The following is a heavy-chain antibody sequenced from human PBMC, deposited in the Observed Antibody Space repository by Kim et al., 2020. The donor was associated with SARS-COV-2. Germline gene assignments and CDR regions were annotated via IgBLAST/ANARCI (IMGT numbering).Heavy chain of an antibody. D-gene: IGHD6-19*01. CDR3: ARDMGSSGWNYWDFDL. Sequence: PMSRVTISVDTTKNQFSLQLSSVAAADTAVYYCARDMGSSGWNYWDFDLWGRGTLVTVSS. V-gene: IGHV4-59*01. J-gene: IGHJ2*01.